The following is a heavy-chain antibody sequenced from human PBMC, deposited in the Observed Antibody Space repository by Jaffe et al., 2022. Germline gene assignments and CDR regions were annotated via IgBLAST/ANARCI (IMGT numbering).Heavy chain of an antibody. Sequence: EVQMVESGGGLVKPGESLRLSCEASGFSFSNYYMNWVRQAPGKGLEWVSSISTTSLYTYYADSVKGRFTMSRDNANNSVYLHMTGLRPEDSAVYYCARQIVFRGYRIGYDEYWGQGTLVSVSS. J-gene: IGHJ4*02. D-gene: IGHD5-18*01. CDR1: GFSFSNYY. CDR3: ARQIVFRGYRIGYDEY. CDR2: ISTTSLYT. V-gene: IGHV3-21*06.